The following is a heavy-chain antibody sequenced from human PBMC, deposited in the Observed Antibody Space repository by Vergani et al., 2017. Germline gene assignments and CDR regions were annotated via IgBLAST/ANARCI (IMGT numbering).Heavy chain of an antibody. D-gene: IGHD6-13*01. CDR2: ISGSGGST. CDR1: GFAFRTYG. J-gene: IGHJ4*02. V-gene: IGHV3-23*04. CDR3: AEPQYSSSWYEGDY. Sequence: VQLVESGGGVVQPGRSLRLSCVASGFAFRTYGMHWVRQAPGKGLEWVAAISGSGGSTYYADSVKGRFTISRDNSKNTLSLQMNSLRAEDTAVYYCAEPQYSSSWYEGDYWGQGTLVTVSS.